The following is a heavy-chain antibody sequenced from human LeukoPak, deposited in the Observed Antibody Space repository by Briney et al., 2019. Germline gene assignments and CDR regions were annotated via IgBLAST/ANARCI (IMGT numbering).Heavy chain of an antibody. D-gene: IGHD2/OR15-2a*01. CDR2: IYYSGGT. CDR3: ARLLHAFDI. V-gene: IGHV4-59*08. CDR1: FDSISSYY. J-gene: IGHJ3*02. Sequence: KPSETLSLTCTVSFDSISSYYWSWIRQPPGKGLEWIGYIYYSGGTIYNPSLKSRVSISLDTSKNQFSLMLRSVTAADTAVYYCARLLHAFDIWGQGTMVTVSS.